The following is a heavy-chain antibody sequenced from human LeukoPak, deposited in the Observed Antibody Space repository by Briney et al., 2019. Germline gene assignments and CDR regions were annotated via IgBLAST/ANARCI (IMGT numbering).Heavy chain of an antibody. D-gene: IGHD6-13*01. Sequence: GGSLRLSCSASGFTFSRYAMNWVRQAPGKGLEYVSVISSDGDSTYYVDSVKGRFTISRDNSKNTLYLQMSSLRPEDTAVYYCVREIVAAGTDNKYYFDSWGQGTLVTVSS. CDR1: GFTFSRYA. CDR3: VREIVAAGTDNKYYFDS. V-gene: IGHV3-64D*09. CDR2: ISSDGDST. J-gene: IGHJ4*02.